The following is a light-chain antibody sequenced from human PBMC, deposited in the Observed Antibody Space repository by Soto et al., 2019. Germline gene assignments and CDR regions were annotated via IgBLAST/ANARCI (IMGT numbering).Light chain of an antibody. V-gene: IGKV1-17*01. Sequence: DIQMTKSPSSLSASVGDRVTITCRASQSISSYLNWYQQEPGKAPKLLIYAASSLQSVVPSRCSGSGVGTECTLTISSLQPEDFATYFCLKFNSYPLNFGGGTKVDIK. J-gene: IGKJ4*01. CDR3: LKFNSYPLN. CDR2: AAS. CDR1: QSISSY.